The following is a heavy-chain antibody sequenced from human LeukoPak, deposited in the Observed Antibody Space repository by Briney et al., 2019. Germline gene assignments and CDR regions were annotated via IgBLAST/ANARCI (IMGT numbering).Heavy chain of an antibody. Sequence: AGSLRLSCAASGFTVSSNYMSWVRQAPGKGLEWVSGISLGTSDTYYADSVKGRFTISRDNSRTTLYLQMNSLRAEDTAVYYCAKRLLYSYGPGFDYWGQGTLVTVSS. V-gene: IGHV3-23*01. CDR1: GFTVSSNY. CDR2: ISLGTSDT. CDR3: AKRLLYSYGPGFDY. D-gene: IGHD5-18*01. J-gene: IGHJ4*02.